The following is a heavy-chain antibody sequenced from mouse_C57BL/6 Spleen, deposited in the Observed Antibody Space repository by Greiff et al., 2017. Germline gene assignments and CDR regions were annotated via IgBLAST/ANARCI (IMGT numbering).Heavy chain of an antibody. V-gene: IGHV14-4*01. D-gene: IGHD2-3*01. CDR3: TTRLLPFDY. Sequence: EVQVVESGAELVRPGASVKLSCTASGFNIKDDYMHWVKQRPEQGLEWIGWIDPENGDTEYASKFQGKATITADTSSNTAYLQLSSLTSEDTAVYYCTTRLLPFDYWGQGTTLTVSS. J-gene: IGHJ2*01. CDR2: IDPENGDT. CDR1: GFNIKDDY.